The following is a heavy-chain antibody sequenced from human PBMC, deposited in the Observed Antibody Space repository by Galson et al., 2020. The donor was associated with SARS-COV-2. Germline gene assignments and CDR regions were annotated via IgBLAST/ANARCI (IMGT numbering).Heavy chain of an antibody. CDR1: GYSPTSYW. D-gene: IGHD6-6*01. CDR3: ARRIAGRPFYDMDV. J-gene: IGHJ6*04. V-gene: IGHV5-51*01. Sequence: GESLKISCKGSGYSPTSYWIGWVRQLPAKGLEWMGTIYPGDSHTIYSPSFQGQVTISADKSISTAYLQWTSLKASDTPKYYCARRIAGRPFYDMDVWGTGTMVTVAS. CDR2: IYPGDSHT.